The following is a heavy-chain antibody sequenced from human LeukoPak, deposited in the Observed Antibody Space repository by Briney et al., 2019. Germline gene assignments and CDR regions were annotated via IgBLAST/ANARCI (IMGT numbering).Heavy chain of an antibody. J-gene: IGHJ4*02. Sequence: GGSLRLSCAASGFTFSSYWMSWVRQAPGKGLEWVSFIYTTGNTHNPDSVKGRFTISRDMSKKTLYLQMNSLRAEDTAVYYCARRAGDYSHPYDYWGQGTLVTVSS. D-gene: IGHD3-22*01. CDR1: GFTFSSYW. CDR2: IYTTGNT. V-gene: IGHV3-53*01. CDR3: ARRAGDYSHPYDY.